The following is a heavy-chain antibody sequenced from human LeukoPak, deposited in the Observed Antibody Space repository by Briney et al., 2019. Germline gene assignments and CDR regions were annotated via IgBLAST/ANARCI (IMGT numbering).Heavy chain of an antibody. Sequence: SETLSLTCAVCGGSFSGYYWSWLRQPPGKGLEWIGEINHSGSTNYNPSFKSRVTISVDTSKNQFSLTLSSVTAADTAVYYCARVSDFWSGSVLSWGQGTLVTVSS. CDR1: GGSFSGYY. V-gene: IGHV4-34*01. CDR3: ARVSDFWSGSVLS. D-gene: IGHD3-3*01. CDR2: INHSGST. J-gene: IGHJ4*02.